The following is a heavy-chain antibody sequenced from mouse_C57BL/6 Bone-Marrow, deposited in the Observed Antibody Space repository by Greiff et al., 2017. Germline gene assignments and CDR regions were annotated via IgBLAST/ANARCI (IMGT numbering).Heavy chain of an antibody. J-gene: IGHJ2*01. D-gene: IGHD2-12*01. CDR2: ISSGGDYI. CDR3: TRSLRRGFDY. Sequence: EVLLVESGEGLVKPGGSLKLSCAASGFTFSSYAMSWVRQTPEKRLEWVAYISSGGDYIYYADTVKGRFTITSDTARNTLYLQMSSLKSEDTARYYCTRSLRRGFDYWGQGTTLTVSS. V-gene: IGHV5-9-1*02. CDR1: GFTFSSYA.